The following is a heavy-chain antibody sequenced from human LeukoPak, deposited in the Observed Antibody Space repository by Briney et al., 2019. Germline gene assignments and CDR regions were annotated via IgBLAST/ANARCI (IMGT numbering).Heavy chain of an antibody. Sequence: SETLSLTCTVSGGSISSYYWSWIRQPPGKGLEWIGEINHSGSTNYNPSLKSRVTISVDTSKNQFSLKLSSVTAADTAVYYCARAWGDIVVVPAAPYGMDVWGQGTTVTVSS. CDR2: INHSGST. V-gene: IGHV4-34*01. CDR1: GGSISSYY. D-gene: IGHD2-2*01. CDR3: ARAWGDIVVVPAAPYGMDV. J-gene: IGHJ6*02.